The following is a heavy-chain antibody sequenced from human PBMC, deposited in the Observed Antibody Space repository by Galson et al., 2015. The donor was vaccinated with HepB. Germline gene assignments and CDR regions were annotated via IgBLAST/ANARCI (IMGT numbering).Heavy chain of an antibody. CDR3: ARGESTMRAFDI. Sequence: SLRLSCAASGLTFSTYSMNWVRQAPGKGLEWISFISGGGSITHYTDSVKGRFTISRDNAQNSLYLQMNSLGAEDTAVYYCARGESTMRAFDIWGQGTVATVSS. CDR2: ISGGGSIT. J-gene: IGHJ3*02. V-gene: IGHV3-48*04. CDR1: GLTFSTYS. D-gene: IGHD5/OR15-5a*01.